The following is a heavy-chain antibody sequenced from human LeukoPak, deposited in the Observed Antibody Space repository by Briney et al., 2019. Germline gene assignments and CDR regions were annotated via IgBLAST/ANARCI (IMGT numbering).Heavy chain of an antibody. V-gene: IGHV1-2*02. CDR1: GYTFSIYY. J-gene: IGHJ5*02. CDR3: ARDVGWFDP. D-gene: IGHD1-26*01. CDR2: INPNSGDT. Sequence: GASVKVSCKAFGYTFSIYYIHWVRQAPGQGLEWMGWINPNSGDTNFAQRFQGRVTMTRDTSISTVYMELSRLRSDDTAVYYCARDVGWFDPWGQGTLVTVSS.